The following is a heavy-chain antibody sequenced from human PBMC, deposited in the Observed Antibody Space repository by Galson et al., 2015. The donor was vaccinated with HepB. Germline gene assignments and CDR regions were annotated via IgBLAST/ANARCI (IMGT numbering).Heavy chain of an antibody. CDR2: IYYGGST. CDR1: GGSISSSSYY. J-gene: IGHJ4*02. V-gene: IGHV4-39*01. D-gene: IGHD6-19*01. CDR3: ARVAVAGTSLDY. Sequence: LSLTCTVSGGSISSSSYYWGWIRQPPGKGLEWIGSIYYGGSTYYNPSLRSRVTISVDTSKNQFSLKLSSVTAADTAVYYCARVAVAGTSLDYWGQGTLVTVSS.